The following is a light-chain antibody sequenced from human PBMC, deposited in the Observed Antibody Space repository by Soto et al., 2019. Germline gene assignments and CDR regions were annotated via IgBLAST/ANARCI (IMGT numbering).Light chain of an antibody. CDR2: SNN. Sequence: QSVLTQPPSASGTPGQRVTISCSGRSSNIGINTVNWYQQLPGTAPKLLIYSNNQRPSGVPDRFSGSNSVTSASLAISGLQSEDEADYYCAAWDDSLNGVVFGGGTKLTVL. V-gene: IGLV1-44*01. CDR1: SSNIGINT. CDR3: AAWDDSLNGVV. J-gene: IGLJ2*01.